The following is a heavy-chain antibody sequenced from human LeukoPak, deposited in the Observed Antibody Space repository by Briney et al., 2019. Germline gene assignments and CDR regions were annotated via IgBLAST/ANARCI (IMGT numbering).Heavy chain of an antibody. CDR1: GGSITSYS. Sequence: PSETLSLTCSVSGGSITSYSWSWIRQPPGKGLEWIGYFYNSGRASYNPSLKSRVTISVDTSNNQFSLKLSSVTAADTAVYYCARERRSALIDYWGRGTLVTVSS. V-gene: IGHV4-59*01. D-gene: IGHD2-15*01. CDR2: FYNSGRA. CDR3: ARERRSALIDY. J-gene: IGHJ4*02.